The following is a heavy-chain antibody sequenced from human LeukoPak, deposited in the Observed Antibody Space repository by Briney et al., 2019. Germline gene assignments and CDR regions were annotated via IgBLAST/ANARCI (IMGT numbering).Heavy chain of an antibody. CDR2: ISSSGSTI. V-gene: IGHV3-48*03. Sequence: GGSLRLSCAASRFTFSSYEMNWVRQAPGKGLEWVSYISSSGSTIYYADSVKGRFTISRDNAKNSLYLQMNSLRAEDTAVYYCASEIIFGSFDYWGQGTLVTVSS. J-gene: IGHJ4*02. CDR1: RFTFSSYE. D-gene: IGHD3-3*01. CDR3: ASEIIFGSFDY.